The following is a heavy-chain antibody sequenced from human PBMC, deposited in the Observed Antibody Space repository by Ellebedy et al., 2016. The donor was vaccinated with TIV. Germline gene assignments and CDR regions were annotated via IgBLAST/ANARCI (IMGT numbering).Heavy chain of an antibody. CDR1: GHSFTSYW. CDR2: IYPGDSDT. V-gene: IGHV5-51*01. J-gene: IGHJ4*02. CDR3: ARAQGFAMIGTD. D-gene: IGHD3-10*02. Sequence: GESLKISXKDSGHSFTSYWVAWVRQMPGKGLEWMGIIYPGDSDTRYSPSFHGQVTISADKSISTAYLQWSSLKASDTGIYYCARAQGFAMIGTDWGQGTLVTVSS.